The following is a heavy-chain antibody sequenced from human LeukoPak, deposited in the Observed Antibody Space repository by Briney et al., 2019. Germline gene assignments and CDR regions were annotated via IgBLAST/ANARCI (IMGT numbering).Heavy chain of an antibody. V-gene: IGHV3-49*04. D-gene: IGHD3-16*01. J-gene: IGHJ4*02. CDR1: GFTFGDYA. Sequence: PGGSLRLSCTPSGFTFGDYAMSWVRQAPGKGLEWVGFIRSKAYGGTTEYAASVKGRFTISRDDSKSIAYLQMNSLKTEDTAVYYCTTDPYGDDYWGQGTLVTVSS. CDR2: IRSKAYGGTT. CDR3: TTDPYGDDY.